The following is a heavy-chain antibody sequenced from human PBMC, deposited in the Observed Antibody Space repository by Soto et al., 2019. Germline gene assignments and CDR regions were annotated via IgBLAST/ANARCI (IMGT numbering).Heavy chain of an antibody. V-gene: IGHV3-23*01. Sequence: EEQLLESGGGLVQPGGSLRLSCAASGFTFNNYAMTWVRQAPGKGLEWISSISGDGRSTYYADSVRGRFTISRDNSKNTLFLQMNSLRAEDTAVYFCAKPGWNFAFDIWGQGTMVTVSS. D-gene: IGHD1-7*01. J-gene: IGHJ3*02. CDR1: GFTFNNYA. CDR2: ISGDGRST. CDR3: AKPGWNFAFDI.